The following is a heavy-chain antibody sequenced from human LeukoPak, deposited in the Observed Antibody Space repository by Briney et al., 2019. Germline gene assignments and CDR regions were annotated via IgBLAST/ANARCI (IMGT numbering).Heavy chain of an antibody. J-gene: IGHJ3*02. CDR1: GGTFSSYA. V-gene: IGHV1-69*13. CDR3: ARDGGDGYNYAFDI. Sequence: VKVSCKASGGTFSSYAISWVRQAPGQGLEWMGGIIPIFGTANYAQKFRGRVTITAGESTSTAYMELSSLRSEDTAVYYCARDGGDGYNYAFDIWGQGTMVTVSS. CDR2: IIPIFGTA. D-gene: IGHD5-24*01.